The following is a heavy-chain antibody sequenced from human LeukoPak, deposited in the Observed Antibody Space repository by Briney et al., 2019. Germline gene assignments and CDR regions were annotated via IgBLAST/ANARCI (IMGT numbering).Heavy chain of an antibody. CDR1: GFTFSNYG. D-gene: IGHD2-15*01. CDR2: IWYDGSNK. Sequence: SGGSLRLSCAASGFTFSNYGMHWVRQAPGKGLEWVAVIWYDGSNKYCSDSVKGRFTISRDNSKNTLYLQINSLRAEDTAMYYCARELPPVVNCRFDHWGQGTLVTVSS. J-gene: IGHJ5*02. V-gene: IGHV3-33*01. CDR3: ARELPPVVNCRFDH.